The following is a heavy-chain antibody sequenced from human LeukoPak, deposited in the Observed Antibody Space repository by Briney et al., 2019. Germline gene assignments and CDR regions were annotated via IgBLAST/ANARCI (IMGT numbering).Heavy chain of an antibody. J-gene: IGHJ4*02. CDR2: ISSSGSTI. V-gene: IGHV3-48*04. Sequence: GGSLRLSCTASGFTFSRLWMSWVRQAPGKGLEWVSYISSSGSTIYYADSVKGRFTISRDNAKNSLYLQMNSLRAEDTAVYYCASQHIQLWAQGYYFDYWGQGTLVTVSS. CDR1: GFTFSRLW. D-gene: IGHD5-18*01. CDR3: ASQHIQLWAQGYYFDY.